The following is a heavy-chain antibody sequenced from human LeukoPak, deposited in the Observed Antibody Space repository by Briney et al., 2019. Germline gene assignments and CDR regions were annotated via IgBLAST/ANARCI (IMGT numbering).Heavy chain of an antibody. Sequence: GGSLRLSCAASGFTFSSSSMSWVRQAPGKGLEWVSVISGSGGSTDYADSVKGRFTITRDNSKNTLYLQINSLRAEDTAVYYCAKGSGWYVWGQGTLVTVSS. CDR1: GFTFSSSS. V-gene: IGHV3-23*01. J-gene: IGHJ4*02. CDR2: ISGSGGST. D-gene: IGHD6-19*01. CDR3: AKGSGWYV.